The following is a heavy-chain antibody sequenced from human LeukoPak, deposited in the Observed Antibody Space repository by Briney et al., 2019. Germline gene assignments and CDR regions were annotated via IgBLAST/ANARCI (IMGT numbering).Heavy chain of an antibody. V-gene: IGHV3-30-3*01. Sequence: GGSLRLSCAASGFTFSSYAMHWVRQAPGKGLEWVAVISYDGSNKYYADSVKGRFTISRDNSKNTLYLQMNSLRAEDTAVFYCVRDARADFWSGLPDHWGQGTLVTVSS. J-gene: IGHJ4*02. CDR1: GFTFSSYA. CDR3: VRDARADFWSGLPDH. CDR2: ISYDGSNK. D-gene: IGHD3-3*01.